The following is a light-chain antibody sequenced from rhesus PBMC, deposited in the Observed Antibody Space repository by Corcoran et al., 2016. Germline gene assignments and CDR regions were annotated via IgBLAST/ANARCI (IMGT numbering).Light chain of an antibody. J-gene: IGKJ4*01. V-gene: IGKV1S8*01. CDR2: AAS. Sequence: DIQMTQSPSALSASVGDRVTISCRASQNIYSNLAWYTQKPGKAPKLLNYAASSLQTGIPSRFSCSGSGTDCTLTISSLQPEDSAAYYCQHYYDNPTFGGGTKVEIK. CDR1: QNIYSN. CDR3: QHYYDNPT.